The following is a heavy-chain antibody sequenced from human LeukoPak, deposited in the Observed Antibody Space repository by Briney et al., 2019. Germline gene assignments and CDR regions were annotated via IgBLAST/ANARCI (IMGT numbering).Heavy chain of an antibody. CDR2: ISSSSSYI. Sequence: GGSLRLSCAASGFTFSSYSMNWVRQAPGKGLEWVSSISSSSSYIYYADSVKGRFTISRDNAKNSLYLQMNSLRAEDTAVYYCARGKYCSGGSCFPFFDYRGQGTLVTVSS. D-gene: IGHD2-15*01. J-gene: IGHJ4*02. CDR3: ARGKYCSGGSCFPFFDY. CDR1: GFTFSSYS. V-gene: IGHV3-21*01.